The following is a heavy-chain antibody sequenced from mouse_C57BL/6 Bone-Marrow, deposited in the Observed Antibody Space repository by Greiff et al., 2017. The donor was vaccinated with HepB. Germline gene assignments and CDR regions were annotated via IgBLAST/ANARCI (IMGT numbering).Heavy chain of an antibody. CDR3: ARLYYGNYWYFDV. CDR1: GFTFSDYY. D-gene: IGHD2-1*01. CDR2: INYDGSST. V-gene: IGHV5-16*01. J-gene: IGHJ1*03. Sequence: EVKLVESEGGLVQPGSSMKLSCTASGFTFSDYYMAWVRQVPEKGLEWVANINYDGSSTYYLDSLKSRFIISRDNAKNILYLQMSSLKSEDTATYYCARLYYGNYWYFDVWGTGTTVTVSS.